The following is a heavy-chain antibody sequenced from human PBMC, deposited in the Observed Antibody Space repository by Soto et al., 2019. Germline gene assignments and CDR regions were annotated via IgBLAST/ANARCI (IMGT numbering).Heavy chain of an antibody. Sequence: GGSLRLSCAASGFTFSSYWMHWVRQAPGKGLVWVSRIKSDGSSTSYADSVKGRFTISRDNAKNTLYLQMNSLRAEDTAVYYCTSGAWELLWGDYWGQGTLVTVSS. J-gene: IGHJ4*02. D-gene: IGHD1-26*01. CDR3: TSGAWELLWGDY. CDR2: IKSDGSST. CDR1: GFTFSSYW. V-gene: IGHV3-74*01.